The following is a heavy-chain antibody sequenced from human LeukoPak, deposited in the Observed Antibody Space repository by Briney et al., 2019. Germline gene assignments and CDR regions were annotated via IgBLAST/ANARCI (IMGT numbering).Heavy chain of an antibody. D-gene: IGHD6-13*01. J-gene: IGHJ4*02. CDR3: ARGPYSSSWYQALTYYFDY. CDR2: INHSGST. Sequence: SETLSLTCAVYGGSFSGYYWSWIRQPPGKGLEWIGEINHSGSTNYNPSLKSRVTISVDTSKNQLSLKLSSVTAADMAVYYCARGPYSSSWYQALTYYFDYWGQGTLVTVSS. V-gene: IGHV4-34*01. CDR1: GGSFSGYY.